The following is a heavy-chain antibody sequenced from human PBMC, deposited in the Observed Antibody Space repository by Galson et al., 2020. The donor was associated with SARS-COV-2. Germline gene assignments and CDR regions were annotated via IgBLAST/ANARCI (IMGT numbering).Heavy chain of an antibody. V-gene: IGHV4-61*01. J-gene: IGHJ4*02. D-gene: IGHD6-6*01. CDR1: GGSVSNGRYY. Sequence: ASETLSLTCTVSGGSVSNGRYYWNWIRQPPGKRLEWIGSIFYTGSTGYNPSLRSRVTISVDTSRNQFSLNLRSVTAADTAIYFCARGLTLGSNPIIPRLVGDFDYWGQGALVTVSS. CDR3: ARGLTLGSNPIIPRLVGDFDY. CDR2: IFYTGST.